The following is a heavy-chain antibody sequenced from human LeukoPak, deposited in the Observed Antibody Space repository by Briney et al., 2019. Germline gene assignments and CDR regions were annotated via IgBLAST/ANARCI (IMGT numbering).Heavy chain of an antibody. CDR3: ARLGFFWSGYSTSFYFDY. Sequence: PSETLSLTCTVSGGSISSSSYYWGWIRQPSGKGLEWIGSIYYSGSTYYNPSLKSRVTISVDTSKNQFSLKLSSVTAADTAVYYCARLGFFWSGYSTSFYFDYWGQGTLVTVSS. D-gene: IGHD3-3*01. CDR2: IYYSGST. V-gene: IGHV4-39*07. J-gene: IGHJ4*02. CDR1: GGSISSSSYY.